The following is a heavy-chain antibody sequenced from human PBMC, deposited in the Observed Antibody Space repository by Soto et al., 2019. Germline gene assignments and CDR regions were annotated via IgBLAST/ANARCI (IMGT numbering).Heavy chain of an antibody. D-gene: IGHD3-9*01. CDR2: ISGSISFT. V-gene: IGHV3-11*03. CDR3: VRNDWYRFDP. J-gene: IGHJ5*02. Sequence: GGSLRLSCGASGFTFSDYYMTWIRQAPGKGLEWLSYISGSISFTNYADSVKGRFTISRDKSKNQLSLKLTSVTAADTAVHYCVRNDWYRFDPWGPGTLVTVSS. CDR1: GFTFSDYY.